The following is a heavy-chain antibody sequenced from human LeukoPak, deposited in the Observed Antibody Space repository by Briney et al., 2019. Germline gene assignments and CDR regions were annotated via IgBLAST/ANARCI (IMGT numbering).Heavy chain of an antibody. J-gene: IGHJ4*02. Sequence: GASVKVSCKASGYTFTDYYMHWVRQAPGQGLEWMGWINPNSGGTNYAQKFQGRVTMTRDTSISTAYMELSRLRSDDTAVYYCARVRIWSGYLYFDYWGQGTLVTVSS. V-gene: IGHV1-2*02. CDR2: INPNSGGT. CDR1: GYTFTDYY. D-gene: IGHD3-3*01. CDR3: ARVRIWSGYLYFDY.